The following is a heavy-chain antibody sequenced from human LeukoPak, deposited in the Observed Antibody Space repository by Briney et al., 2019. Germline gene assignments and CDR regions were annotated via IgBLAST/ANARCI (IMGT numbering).Heavy chain of an antibody. V-gene: IGHV3-7*01. J-gene: IGHJ4*02. CDR1: GFTFTRYW. D-gene: IGHD6-19*01. Sequence: GGSLRLSCVASGFTFTRYWMSWVRQAPGKGLEWVANIKQDGSEKYYVDSVKGRFTISRDNAKNSLYLQMNSLRAEDTAVYYCARDPYSSGWYPSPFDYWGQGTLVTVSS. CDR2: IKQDGSEK. CDR3: ARDPYSSGWYPSPFDY.